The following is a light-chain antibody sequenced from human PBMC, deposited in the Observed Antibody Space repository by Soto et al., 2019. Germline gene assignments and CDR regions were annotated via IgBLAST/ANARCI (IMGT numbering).Light chain of an antibody. CDR3: LQFNSYPRT. Sequence: DIQMTQSPSTLAXSXXXXXXXXXWASQSISSWLAWYQQKPGKAPKLLIYKASSLESGVPSRFSGSGSGTEFTLTISSLQPEDFATYYCLQFNSYPRTFGQGTKVDI. CDR2: KAS. J-gene: IGKJ1*01. CDR1: QSISSW. V-gene: IGKV1-5*03.